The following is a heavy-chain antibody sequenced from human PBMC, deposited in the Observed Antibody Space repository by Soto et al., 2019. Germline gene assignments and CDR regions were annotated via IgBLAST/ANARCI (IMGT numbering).Heavy chain of an antibody. Sequence: ASVKVSCKASGYTFTSYGISWVRQARGQGLEWMGWISAYNGNTNYAQKLQGRVTMTTDTSTSTAYMELRSLRSDDTAVYYCARFERTVTTDPLDYWGQGTLVTVSS. V-gene: IGHV1-18*01. J-gene: IGHJ4*02. D-gene: IGHD4-17*01. CDR3: ARFERTVTTDPLDY. CDR2: ISAYNGNT. CDR1: GYTFTSYG.